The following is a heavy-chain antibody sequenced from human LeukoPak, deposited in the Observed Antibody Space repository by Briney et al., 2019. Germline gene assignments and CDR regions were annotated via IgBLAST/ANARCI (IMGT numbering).Heavy chain of an antibody. Sequence: PSGTRSLTCAVSGGSITSSQHWWSWARQPPGKGVEWIAEVYHSGTTNYNPSLKSRVTMSLDKSKNQFSLRLSSVTAADTAVYFCATHFYGEYSAYYFDYWGQGTLVTVSS. CDR1: GGSITSSQHW. J-gene: IGHJ4*02. D-gene: IGHD4-17*01. CDR2: VYHSGTT. V-gene: IGHV4-4*02. CDR3: ATHFYGEYSAYYFDY.